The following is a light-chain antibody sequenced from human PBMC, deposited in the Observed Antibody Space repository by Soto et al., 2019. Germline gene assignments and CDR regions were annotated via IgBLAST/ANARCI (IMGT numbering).Light chain of an antibody. CDR1: QSVSSSY. V-gene: IGKV3-20*01. CDR3: QQYGSSPCT. Sequence: VLTHSPGTLSLSPGERATLSCRASQSVSSSYLAWYQQKPGQAPRLLIYGASSRATGIPDRFSGSGSGTDFTLTISRLEPEDFAVYYCQQYGSSPCTFGQGTKV. CDR2: GAS. J-gene: IGKJ1*01.